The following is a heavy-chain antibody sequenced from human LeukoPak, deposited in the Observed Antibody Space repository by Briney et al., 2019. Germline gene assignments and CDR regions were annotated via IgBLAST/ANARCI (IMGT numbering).Heavy chain of an antibody. Sequence: PGRSLTLSCAASGFTFSSYAMHWVRQAPGKGLEWVAVISYDGSNKYYADSVKGRFTISRDNSKNTLYLQMNSLRAEDTAVYYCARSRDGYDLDYWGQGTLVTVSS. CDR1: GFTFSSYA. CDR3: ARSRDGYDLDY. CDR2: ISYDGSNK. D-gene: IGHD5-24*01. V-gene: IGHV3-30-3*01. J-gene: IGHJ4*02.